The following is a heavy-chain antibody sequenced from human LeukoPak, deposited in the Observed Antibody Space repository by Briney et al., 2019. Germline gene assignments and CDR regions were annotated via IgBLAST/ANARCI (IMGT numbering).Heavy chain of an antibody. CDR1: GFTFSSYW. J-gene: IGHJ4*02. V-gene: IGHV3-7*01. CDR2: IKQDGSEK. D-gene: IGHD3-10*01. Sequence: GGSLRLSCAASGFTFSSYWMSWVRQAPGKGLEWVANIKQDGSEKYYVDSVKGRFTISRDNAKNLLYLQMDSLRAEDTAVYYCARDTPMVRGVIITEIVYYFDYWGQGTLVTVSS. CDR3: ARDTPMVRGVIITEIVYYFDY.